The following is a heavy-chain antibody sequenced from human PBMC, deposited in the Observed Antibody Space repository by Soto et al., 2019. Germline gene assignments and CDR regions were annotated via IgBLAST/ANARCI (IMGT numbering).Heavy chain of an antibody. CDR1: GGSISSYY. J-gene: IGHJ6*02. Sequence: QVQLQESGPGLVKPSETLSLTCTVSGGSISSYYWSWIRQPPGKGLEWIGYIYYSGSTNYNPSLKCRVTISVDTSKNQFSLKLSSVTAADTAVYYCARGDPLLWFGEKVYYGMDVCGQGTTVTVSS. V-gene: IGHV4-59*01. CDR2: IYYSGST. D-gene: IGHD3-10*01. CDR3: ARGDPLLWFGEKVYYGMDV.